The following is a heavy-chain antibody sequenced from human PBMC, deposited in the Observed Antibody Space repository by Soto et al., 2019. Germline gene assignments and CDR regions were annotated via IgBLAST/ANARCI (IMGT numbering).Heavy chain of an antibody. CDR1: GGSISSYD. J-gene: IGHJ4*02. CDR2: IYYSGST. D-gene: IGHD1-26*01. V-gene: IGHV4-59*08. Sequence: SSETQCLTCTVSGGSISSYDWSWIRQPPGKGLEWIGYIYYSGSTNYNPSLKSRVTISVDTSKNQFSLKLSSVTAADTAVYYCARQGSYSLRDWGQGTLVTVSS. CDR3: ARQGSYSLRD.